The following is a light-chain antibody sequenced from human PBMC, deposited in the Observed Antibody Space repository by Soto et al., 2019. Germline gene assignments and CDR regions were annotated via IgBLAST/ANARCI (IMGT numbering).Light chain of an antibody. CDR3: SSFAVNNTYV. Sequence: QSALTQPASVSGSPGQSITISCAGTSSDVGGYKYVSWYQQHPGKAPKLLIYEVSHRPSGVSVRFSGSKSDNTASLTISGLQAEDEADYYCSSFAVNNTYVFGTGTKLTVL. CDR1: SSDVGGYKY. V-gene: IGLV2-14*01. J-gene: IGLJ1*01. CDR2: EVS.